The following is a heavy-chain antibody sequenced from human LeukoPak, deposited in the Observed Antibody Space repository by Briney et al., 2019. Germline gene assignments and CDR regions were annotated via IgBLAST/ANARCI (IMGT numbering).Heavy chain of an antibody. CDR1: GFTFSSYA. CDR2: ISGSGGST. J-gene: IGHJ4*02. CDR3: ARPAAAGLDY. D-gene: IGHD6-13*01. V-gene: IGHV3-23*01. Sequence: GGSLRLSCAASGFTFSSYAMSWVRQAPGKGLEWVSAISGSGGSTYYADSVKGRFTISRDNSKNSLYLQMNSLRTEDTALYYCARPAAAGLDYWGQGTLVTVSS.